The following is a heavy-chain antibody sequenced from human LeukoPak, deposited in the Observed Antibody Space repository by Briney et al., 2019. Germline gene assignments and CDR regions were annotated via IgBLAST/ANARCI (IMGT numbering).Heavy chain of an antibody. V-gene: IGHV1-8*01. CDR3: ARGGLWFGELLGDY. CDR2: MNPNSGTT. D-gene: IGHD3-10*01. J-gene: IGHJ4*02. Sequence: ASVKVSCKASGYTFTSYDINWVRQATGQGLEWMGWMNPNSGTTGYAQKFQGRVTMTRNTSISTAYMELSSLRSEDTAVYYCARGGLWFGELLGDYWGQGTLVTVSS. CDR1: GYTFTSYD.